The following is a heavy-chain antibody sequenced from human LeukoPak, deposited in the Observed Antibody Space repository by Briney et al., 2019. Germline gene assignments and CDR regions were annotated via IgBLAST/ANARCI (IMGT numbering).Heavy chain of an antibody. CDR3: ARDPPHSSGPNSPRFEY. CDR1: GYTFSTYG. J-gene: IGHJ4*02. V-gene: IGHV1-18*04. Sequence: ASVKVSCKASGYTFSTYGISWVRQAPGQGLEWMGWISAYNGNTEYAQKFQGRVTMTTDTSTSTAYMELRSLRSDDTAVYYCARDPPHSSGPNSPRFEYWGQGTLVTVSS. D-gene: IGHD6-19*01. CDR2: ISAYNGNT.